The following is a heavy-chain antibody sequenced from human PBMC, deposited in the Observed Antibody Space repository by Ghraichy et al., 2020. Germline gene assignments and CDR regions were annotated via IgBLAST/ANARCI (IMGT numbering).Heavy chain of an antibody. J-gene: IGHJ4*02. CDR3: TKDVGVIMFDY. V-gene: IGHV3-23*01. D-gene: IGHD3-10*01. Sequence: GGSLRLSCAASGFTFSDYAMSWVRQAPGKGLEWVSTGSNSGGDTHYIDSVKDRFTVSRDNSKNTLYLQMNSLRVEDTAVYYCTKDVGVIMFDYWGQGTLVTVS. CDR1: GFTFSDYA. CDR2: GSNSGGDT.